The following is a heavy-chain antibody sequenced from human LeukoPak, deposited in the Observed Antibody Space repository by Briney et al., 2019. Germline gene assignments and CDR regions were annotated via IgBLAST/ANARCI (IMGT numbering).Heavy chain of an antibody. D-gene: IGHD1-1*01. CDR3: ATSTAGLDY. CDR2: INQDGSDK. CDR1: GFTVSSNY. V-gene: IGHV3-7*01. J-gene: IGHJ4*02. Sequence: GGSLRLSCAASGFTVSSNYMSWVRQAPGKGLEWVANINQDGSDKYFVDSVKGRFTISRDNAKNSLYLQMNRLRAEDTAVYYCATSTAGLDYWGQGTLVTVSS.